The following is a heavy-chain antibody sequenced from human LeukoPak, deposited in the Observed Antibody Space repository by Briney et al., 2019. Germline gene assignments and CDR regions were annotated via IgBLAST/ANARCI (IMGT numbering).Heavy chain of an antibody. CDR3: ARDRERIWRRTYFDY. Sequence: ASVKVSCKASGYTFTGYSMHWVRQAPGQGLEWMGIINPSGSSTTYAQKFQGRVTMTRDMSTSTVYMELSSLRSEDTAVYYCARDRERIWRRTYFDYWGQGTLVTVSS. D-gene: IGHD2-15*01. CDR1: GYTFTGYS. J-gene: IGHJ4*02. V-gene: IGHV1-46*01. CDR2: INPSGSST.